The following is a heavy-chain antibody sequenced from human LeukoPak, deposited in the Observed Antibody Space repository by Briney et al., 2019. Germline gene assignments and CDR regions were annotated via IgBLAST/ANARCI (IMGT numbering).Heavy chain of an antibody. CDR1: GGSISSYY. CDR3: ARDKDGAYFDY. J-gene: IGHJ4*02. V-gene: IGHV4-59*01. CDR2: IYYSGST. Sequence: SETLSLTCTVSGGSISSYYWSWIRQPPGKGLEWIGYIYYSGSTNYDPSLKSRVTISVDTSKNQFSLRLSSVTAADTAVYYCARDKDGAYFDYWGQGTLVTVSS. D-gene: IGHD4-17*01.